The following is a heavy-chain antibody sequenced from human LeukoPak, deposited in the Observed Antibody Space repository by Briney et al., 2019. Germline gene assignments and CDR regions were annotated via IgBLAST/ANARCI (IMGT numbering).Heavy chain of an antibody. V-gene: IGHV3-48*03. CDR1: GFTFSNYE. CDR2: ITSSGGHI. CDR3: ARGGLAARLPDWFDP. J-gene: IGHJ5*02. Sequence: GGSLRLSCAASGFTFSNYEMNWVRQAPGKGLEWVSYITSSGGHIFYADSVKGRFTMSRDNAKNTLYLQMNSLRAEDTAVYYCARGGLAARLPDWFDPWGQGTLVTVSS. D-gene: IGHD6-6*01.